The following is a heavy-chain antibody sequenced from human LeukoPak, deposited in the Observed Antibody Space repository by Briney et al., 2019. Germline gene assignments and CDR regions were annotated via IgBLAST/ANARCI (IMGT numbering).Heavy chain of an antibody. J-gene: IGHJ3*01. Sequence: GGSLRLSCAASGFTFSSYGMHWVRQAPGKGLEWVAFIRYAGGNKYYANSVKGRLTISRDNSKKTLYLQMDSRRAEDAAVYYCAKFGYDTDAFDVWGQGTMATVSS. D-gene: IGHD2-2*01. CDR2: IRYAGGNK. V-gene: IGHV3-30*02. CDR3: AKFGYDTDAFDV. CDR1: GFTFSSYG.